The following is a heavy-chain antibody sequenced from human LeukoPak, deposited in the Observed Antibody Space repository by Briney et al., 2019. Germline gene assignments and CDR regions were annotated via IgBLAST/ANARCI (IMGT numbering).Heavy chain of an antibody. CDR3: ARAGNSWLPSPYYMDV. J-gene: IGHJ6*03. CDR2: MNPNSGNT. CDR1: GYTFTSYD. V-gene: IGHV1-8*01. Sequence: ASVKVSCKASGYTFTSYDINWVRQATGQGLEWMGWMNPNSGNTGYAQKFQGRVTMTRNTSISTAYMELSSLRSEDTAVYYCARAGNSWLPSPYYMDVWGKGTTVTISS. D-gene: IGHD6-13*01.